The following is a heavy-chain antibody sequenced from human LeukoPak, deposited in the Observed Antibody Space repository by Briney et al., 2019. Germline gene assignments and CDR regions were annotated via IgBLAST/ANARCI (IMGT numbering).Heavy chain of an antibody. CDR2: IYQRGSP. D-gene: IGHD6-19*01. Sequence: SETLSLTCAVSGGSFRDDYWSWLRQTPGKGLEWIGEIYQRGSPAYNASLRSRLHISVDTSRAHFSLKLRSVTAADTAVYYCARGGAVNGFDIWGQGTRVTVSS. CDR1: GGSFRDDY. J-gene: IGHJ3*02. CDR3: ARGGAVNGFDI. V-gene: IGHV4-34*01.